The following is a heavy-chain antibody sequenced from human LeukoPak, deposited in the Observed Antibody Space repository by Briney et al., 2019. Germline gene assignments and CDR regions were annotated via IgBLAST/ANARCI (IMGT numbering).Heavy chain of an antibody. Sequence: SETLSLTCPVYGGSFSGYYWSWIRQPPGKVLEWIGEINHRGRTNYNPSLKSRVTISVDTSKNQLSLKLSSVTAADTAVYYCARDPVAGTTDWGKFDYWGQGTLVTVSS. CDR1: GGSFSGYY. J-gene: IGHJ4*02. CDR2: INHRGRT. CDR3: ARDPVAGTTDWGKFDY. V-gene: IGHV4-34*01. D-gene: IGHD6-19*01.